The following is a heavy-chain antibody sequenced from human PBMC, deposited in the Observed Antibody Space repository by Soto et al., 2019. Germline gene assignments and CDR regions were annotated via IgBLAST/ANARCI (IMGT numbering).Heavy chain of an antibody. J-gene: IGHJ6*02. CDR1: GFTVSSNY. CDR3: ASGQQVILRYCYGLDV. CDR2: IYYDDGST. V-gene: IGHV3-53*02. D-gene: IGHD6-13*01. Sequence: EVQLVETGGGMIQPGGSLRLSCTVSGFTVSSNYMNWVRQAPGKGLEWVSVIYYDDGSTYYADSVKGRFSISRDTSRNTLYLPMNTLGGEDTAVYYCASGQQVILRYCYGLDVWGQWTTVTVSS.